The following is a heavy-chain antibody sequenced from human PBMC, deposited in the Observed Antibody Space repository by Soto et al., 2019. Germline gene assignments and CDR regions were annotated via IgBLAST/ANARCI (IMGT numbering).Heavy chain of an antibody. CDR2: IYYSGST. CDR1: GGSISSGDYY. V-gene: IGHV4-30-4*01. Sequence: PSETLSLTCTVSGGSISSGDYYWSWIRQPPGKGLEWIGYIYYSGSTYYNPSLKSRVTISVDTSKNQFSLKLSSVTAADTAVYYCAREFVGTFWSGYMGILDYWGQGTLVTVSS. CDR3: AREFVGTFWSGYMGILDY. D-gene: IGHD3-3*01. J-gene: IGHJ4*02.